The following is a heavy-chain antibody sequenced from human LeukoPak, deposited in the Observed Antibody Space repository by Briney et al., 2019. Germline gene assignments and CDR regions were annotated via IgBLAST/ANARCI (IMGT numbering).Heavy chain of an antibody. Sequence: GASVKVSCKASGYTFTGYYIHWVRQAPGQGLEWMGWINPNTGGTNYAQNFQGRVTMTRDTSISTAYMEVSRLRSDDTAVYYCARDPQVYGDFDNWFDPWGQGTLVTVSS. V-gene: IGHV1-2*02. CDR2: INPNTGGT. D-gene: IGHD4-17*01. CDR1: GYTFTGYY. J-gene: IGHJ5*02. CDR3: ARDPQVYGDFDNWFDP.